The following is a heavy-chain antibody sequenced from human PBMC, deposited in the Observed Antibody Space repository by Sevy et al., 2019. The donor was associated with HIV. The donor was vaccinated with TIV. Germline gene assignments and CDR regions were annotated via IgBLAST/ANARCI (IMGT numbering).Heavy chain of an antibody. Sequence: SETLSLTCAVSGGSISSSNWWSWVHQPPGKGLEWIGEIYHSGSTNYNPSLKSRVTISVDKSKNQFSLKLSSVTAADTAVYYCARDKVAYYYGSGYYYGMDVWGQGTTVTVSS. CDR2: IYHSGST. J-gene: IGHJ6*02. D-gene: IGHD3-10*01. CDR1: GGSISSSNW. V-gene: IGHV4-4*02. CDR3: ARDKVAYYYGSGYYYGMDV.